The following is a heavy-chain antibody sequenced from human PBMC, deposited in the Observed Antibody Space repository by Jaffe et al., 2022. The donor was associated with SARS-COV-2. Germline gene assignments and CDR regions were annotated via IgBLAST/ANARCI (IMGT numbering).Heavy chain of an antibody. CDR1: GFSFSTHV. V-gene: IGHV3-30*03. D-gene: IGHD6-13*01. CDR2: ISYDGRNK. J-gene: IGHJ4*02. CDR3: ARAPVDYSSSWPPDY. Sequence: QVQLVESGGGVVQPGRSLSLSCAASGFSFSTHVLHWVRQAPGKGLEWVAVISYDGRNKNYADSVKGRFTISRDNSKNTLYLQMNSLRPEDTAVYYCARAPVDYSSSWPPDYWGQGTLVTVSS.